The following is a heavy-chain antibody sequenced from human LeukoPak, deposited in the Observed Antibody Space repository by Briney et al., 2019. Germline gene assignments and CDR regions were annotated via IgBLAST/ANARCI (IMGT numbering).Heavy chain of an antibody. Sequence: SETLSLTCTVSGGSISSYYWSWIRQPAGKGLEWIGRIYTSGSTNYNPSLKSRVTMSVDTSKNQFSLKLSSVTAADTAMYYCARDLGVTTFDYYYYYGMDVWGQGTTVTVSS. CDR1: GGSISSYY. CDR3: ARDLGVTTFDYYYYYGMDV. V-gene: IGHV4-4*07. CDR2: IYTSGST. D-gene: IGHD4-17*01. J-gene: IGHJ6*02.